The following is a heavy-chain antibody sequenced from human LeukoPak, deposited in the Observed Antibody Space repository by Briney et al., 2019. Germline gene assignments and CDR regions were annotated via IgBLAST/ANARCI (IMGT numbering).Heavy chain of an antibody. D-gene: IGHD3-22*01. Sequence: ASVKVSRKVSGYTLTELSMHWVRQAPGKGLEWGGGFDPEDGETIYAHKFQGRVTMIEDTSTDTAYMELSSLRSEDTAVYYCATAYTYYYDSSGKAADYFDYWGQGTLVTVSS. CDR1: GYTLTELS. CDR2: FDPEDGET. CDR3: ATAYTYYYDSSGKAADYFDY. J-gene: IGHJ4*02. V-gene: IGHV1-24*01.